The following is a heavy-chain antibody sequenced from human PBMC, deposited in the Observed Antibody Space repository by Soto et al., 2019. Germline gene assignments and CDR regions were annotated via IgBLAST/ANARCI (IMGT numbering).Heavy chain of an antibody. Sequence: EVQLLESGGGLVQPGGSLRLSCAASGFTFSSYSMRWVRQAPGKGLEWVSAISGSGGSTYYADSVKGRFNISRDNSKNTLYLQMNSLRAEYTAVYYCAKLRGSSGGWDWGQGNPVTVSS. J-gene: IGHJ4*02. CDR1: GFTFSSYS. CDR2: ISGSGGST. D-gene: IGHD6-19*01. V-gene: IGHV3-23*01. CDR3: AKLRGSSGGWD.